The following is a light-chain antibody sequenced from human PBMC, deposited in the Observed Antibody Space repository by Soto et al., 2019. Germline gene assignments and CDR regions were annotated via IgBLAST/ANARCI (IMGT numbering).Light chain of an antibody. Sequence: QSALTQPASVSGSPGQSITISCTGTSGDVGGYNYVYWYQQHPGKATKLMIYDVSNRPSGVSNRFSGSKSGNTASLTISGLQAEDEADYYCSSYTSSSTYVFGTGTKVTVL. CDR3: SSYTSSSTYV. V-gene: IGLV2-14*01. CDR2: DVS. CDR1: SGDVGGYNY. J-gene: IGLJ1*01.